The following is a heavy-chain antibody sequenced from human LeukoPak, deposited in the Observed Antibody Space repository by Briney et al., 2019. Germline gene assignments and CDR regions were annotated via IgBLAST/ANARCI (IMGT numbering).Heavy chain of an antibody. CDR3: ARGKSSIESDSSGYYYVVYFDY. CDR1: GGSISSYY. J-gene: IGHJ4*02. D-gene: IGHD3-22*01. Sequence: SETLSLTCTVSGGSISSYYWSWIRQPAGKGLEWIGRIYTSGSTNYNPSLKSRVTMSVDTSKNQFSLKLSSVTAADTAVYYCARGKSSIESDSSGYYYVVYFDYWGQGTLVTVSS. CDR2: IYTSGST. V-gene: IGHV4-4*07.